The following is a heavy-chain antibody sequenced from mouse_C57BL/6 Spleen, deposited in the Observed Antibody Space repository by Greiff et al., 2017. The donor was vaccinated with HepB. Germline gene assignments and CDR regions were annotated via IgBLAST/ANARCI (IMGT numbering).Heavy chain of an antibody. CDR2: IRSKSNNYAT. Sequence: EVQRAEPGGGLVQPKGSLKLPCAASGFSFNTYATNWVRQAPGKGLEWVARIRSKSNNYATYYADSVKDRVTISRDDSESMLYLQMNNLKTEDTAMYYCVRPLGRGAMDYWGQGTSVTVSS. D-gene: IGHD4-1*01. J-gene: IGHJ4*01. CDR3: VRPLGRGAMDY. CDR1: GFSFNTYA. V-gene: IGHV10-1*01.